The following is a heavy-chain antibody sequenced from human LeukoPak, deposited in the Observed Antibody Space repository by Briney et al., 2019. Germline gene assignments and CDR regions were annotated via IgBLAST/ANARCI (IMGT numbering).Heavy chain of an antibody. V-gene: IGHV3-30*18. J-gene: IGHJ4*02. D-gene: IGHD3-3*01. CDR1: GITFSSYG. Sequence: GGSLRLSCGASGITFSSYGMHWVRQAPGKGLEWVAVISYDGSNKYYADSVKGRFTISRDNSKNTLYLQMNSLRAEDTAVYYCAKGNEWRGVPYFDYWGQGTLVTVSS. CDR3: AKGNEWRGVPYFDY. CDR2: ISYDGSNK.